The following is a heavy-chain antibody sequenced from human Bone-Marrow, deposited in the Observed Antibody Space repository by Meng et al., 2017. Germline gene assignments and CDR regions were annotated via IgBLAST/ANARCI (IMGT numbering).Heavy chain of an antibody. J-gene: IGHJ4*02. Sequence: SVKVSCKALGGIFSNYVIGWVRQAPGQGLEWMGGINAVFGTTNYAQKFQDRVTITSDESTTTVYMELTRLTSEDTAVYFCARKAGNCISTTCYSLDYWGQGTLVTVSS. CDR1: GGIFSNYV. CDR2: INAVFGTT. D-gene: IGHD2-2*01. CDR3: ARKAGNCISTTCYSLDY. V-gene: IGHV1-69*13.